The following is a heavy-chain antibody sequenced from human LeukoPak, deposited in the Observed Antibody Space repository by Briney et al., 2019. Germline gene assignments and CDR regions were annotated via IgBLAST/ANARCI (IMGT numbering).Heavy chain of an antibody. CDR3: ARDMWGFGVVNPYYYYGTDV. CDR2: IYYSGST. D-gene: IGHD3-3*01. J-gene: IGHJ6*02. Sequence: SETLSLTCTVSGGSISSYYWSWIRQPPGKGLEWIGYIYYSGSTNYNPSLKSRVTISVDTSKNQFSLKLSSVTAADTAVYYCARDMWGFGVVNPYYYYGTDVWGQGTTVTVSS. V-gene: IGHV4-59*01. CDR1: GGSISSYY.